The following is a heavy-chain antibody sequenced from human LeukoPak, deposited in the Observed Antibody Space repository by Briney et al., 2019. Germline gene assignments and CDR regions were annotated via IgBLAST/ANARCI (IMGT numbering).Heavy chain of an antibody. J-gene: IGHJ5*02. V-gene: IGHV4-31*03. Sequence: PSETLSLTCTVSGGSISSGGYDWSWIRQHPGKGLEWIGYIYYSGSTYYNPSLKSRVTISVDTSKNHFSLKLSSVTAADTAVYYCARGPGDGGYCSSTSCYRDNWFDPWGQGTLVTVSS. CDR2: IYYSGST. CDR3: ARGPGDGGYCSSTSCYRDNWFDP. CDR1: GGSISSGGYD. D-gene: IGHD2-2*02.